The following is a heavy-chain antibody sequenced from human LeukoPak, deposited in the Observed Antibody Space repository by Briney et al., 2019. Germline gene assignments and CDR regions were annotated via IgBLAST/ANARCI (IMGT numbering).Heavy chain of an antibody. CDR2: IIPIFGTA. Sequence: SVEVSCKASGGTFSSYAISWVRQAPGQGLEWMGGIIPIFGTANYAQKFQGRVTITADESTSTAYMELSSLRSEDTAVYYCARGSVVPAADNYYYYYYGMDVWGQGTTVTVSS. D-gene: IGHD2-2*01. V-gene: IGHV1-69*13. J-gene: IGHJ6*02. CDR3: ARGSVVPAADNYYYYYYGMDV. CDR1: GGTFSSYA.